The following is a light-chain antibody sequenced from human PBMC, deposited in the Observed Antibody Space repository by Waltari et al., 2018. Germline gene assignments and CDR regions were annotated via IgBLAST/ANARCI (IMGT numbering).Light chain of an antibody. V-gene: IGKV3-20*01. CDR3: QQYGSSPLFT. CDR2: GAS. CDR1: QSVSSSY. Sequence: EVVLTQSPGTLSLSPGERATISCRARQSVSSSYLARYQQKPGQAPRRLIYGASSRATGIPDRFSGSGSGTDFTLTISRLEPEDFAVYYCQQYGSSPLFTFGPGTKVDVK. J-gene: IGKJ3*01.